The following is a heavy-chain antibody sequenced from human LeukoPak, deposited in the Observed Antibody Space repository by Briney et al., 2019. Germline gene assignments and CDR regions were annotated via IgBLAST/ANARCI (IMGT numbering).Heavy chain of an antibody. CDR3: ARDPIGSRWPYHFDY. CDR1: GYTFTTYA. D-gene: IGHD6-13*01. V-gene: IGHV1-3*01. Sequence: GASVKVSCKASGYTFTTYAMHWVRQAPGQRLEWMGWINAGNGNTKYSQKFQARVTITRDTSASTAYMDLSSLRSEDTAVYYCARDPIGSRWPYHFDYWGQGTLVTVSS. CDR2: INAGNGNT. J-gene: IGHJ4*02.